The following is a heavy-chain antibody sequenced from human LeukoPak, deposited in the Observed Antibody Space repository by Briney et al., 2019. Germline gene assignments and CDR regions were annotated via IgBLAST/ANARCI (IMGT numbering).Heavy chain of an antibody. CDR1: GGSISSSSYY. D-gene: IGHD6-13*01. J-gene: IGHJ6*03. Sequence: SETLSLTCTVSGGSISSSSYYWGWIRQPPGKGLEWIGSIYYSGSTYYNPSLKSRVTISVDTSKNQFSLKLSSVTAADTAVYYCARVGSSWYWGSYYYMDVWGKGTTVTISS. CDR3: ARVGSSWYWGSYYYMDV. V-gene: IGHV4-39*07. CDR2: IYYSGST.